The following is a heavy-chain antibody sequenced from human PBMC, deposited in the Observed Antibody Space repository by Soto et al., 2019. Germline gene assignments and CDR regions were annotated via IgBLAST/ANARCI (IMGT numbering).Heavy chain of an antibody. V-gene: IGHV4-59*01. D-gene: IGHD5-18*01. J-gene: IGHJ5*02. CDR1: GDSISPYY. CDR3: ARDTGYSYGRSRWFAP. Sequence: SETLSLTCTVSGDSISPYYWSWIRQPPGKGLEWIGYIFYSGSTSYNPSLKSRVTISVDTSKNQFSLNLYSLTSADTAVYYCARDTGYSYGRSRWFAPWGQGALVT. CDR2: IFYSGST.